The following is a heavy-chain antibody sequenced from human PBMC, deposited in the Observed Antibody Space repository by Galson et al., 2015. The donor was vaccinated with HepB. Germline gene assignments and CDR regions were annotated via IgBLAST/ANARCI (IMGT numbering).Heavy chain of an antibody. CDR3: APLSRSSLDYQNGMDV. Sequence: SVKVSCKASGYTFTSYYIHWVRQAPGKGLEWMGVINPSGTGTSYAQNFRGRVTMTRDTSTSTAYMELSSLRSEDTAIYYCAPLSRSSLDYQNGMDVWGQGTTVTVSS. J-gene: IGHJ6*02. D-gene: IGHD6-6*01. V-gene: IGHV1-46*01. CDR1: GYTFTSYY. CDR2: INPSGTGT.